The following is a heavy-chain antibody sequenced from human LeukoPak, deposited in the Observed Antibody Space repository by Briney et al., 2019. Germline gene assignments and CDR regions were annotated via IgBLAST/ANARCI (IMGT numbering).Heavy chain of an antibody. D-gene: IGHD6-25*01. CDR2: IKQDGSEK. J-gene: IGHJ4*02. CDR1: GFTFSTYW. CDR3: TREAAACIDY. V-gene: IGHV3-7*01. Sequence: PGGSLRLSCAASGFTFSTYWMSWVRQAPGKGLEWVANIKQDGSEKYYLDSVKGRFTISRDNAKNSLYLQMNSLRAEDTAVYFCTREAAACIDYWGQGTLVTVSS.